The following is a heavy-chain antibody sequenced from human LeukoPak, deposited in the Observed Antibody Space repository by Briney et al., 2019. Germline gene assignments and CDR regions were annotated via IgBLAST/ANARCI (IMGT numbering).Heavy chain of an antibody. CDR2: IYYSGST. CDR3: ARAGGYCSGGSCYSGGGFDY. Sequence: SETLSLTCTVSGGSISSYYWSWIRQPPGKGLEWIGYIYYSGSTNYNPSLKSRVTISVDTSKNQFSLKLSSVTAADTAVYYCARAGGYCSGGSCYSGGGFDYWGQGTLVTVSS. D-gene: IGHD2-15*01. CDR1: GGSISSYY. J-gene: IGHJ4*02. V-gene: IGHV4-59*08.